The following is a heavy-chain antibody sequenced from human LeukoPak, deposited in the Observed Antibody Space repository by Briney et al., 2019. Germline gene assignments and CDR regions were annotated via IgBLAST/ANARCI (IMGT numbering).Heavy chain of an antibody. D-gene: IGHD3-3*01. Sequence: ASVKVSCKASGYTFTSYDINWVRQATAQGLEWMGWMNPNSGKTGYAQKFQGRVTITRNTSISTAYMELSSLRSEDTAVYYCARGNKRITIFGVVITPGWFDPWGQGTLVTVSS. J-gene: IGHJ5*02. V-gene: IGHV1-8*03. CDR1: GYTFTSYD. CDR3: ARGNKRITIFGVVITPGWFDP. CDR2: MNPNSGKT.